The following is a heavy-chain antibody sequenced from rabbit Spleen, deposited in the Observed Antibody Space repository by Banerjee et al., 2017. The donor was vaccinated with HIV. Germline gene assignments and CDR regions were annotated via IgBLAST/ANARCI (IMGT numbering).Heavy chain of an antibody. CDR2: MYAGSSGST. CDR3: ARDVGTSFSTYGMDL. J-gene: IGHJ6*01. Sequence: QSLEESGGGLVKPGASLTLTCKASGFSFNSDYDMCWVRQAPGKGLEWIACMYAGSSGSTYSATWAKGRFTISKTSSTTVTLQMTSLTAADTATYFCARDVGTSFSTYGMDLWGPGTLVTVS. D-gene: IGHD8-1*01. CDR1: GFSFNSDYD. V-gene: IGHV1S40*01.